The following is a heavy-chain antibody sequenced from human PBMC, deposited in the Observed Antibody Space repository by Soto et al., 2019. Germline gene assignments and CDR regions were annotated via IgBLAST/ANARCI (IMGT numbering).Heavy chain of an antibody. Sequence: QVQLRQWGAGLLKPSETLSLTCAVYGGSFSGYYWSWIRQPPGKGMEYIGEINHSGSTNYNPSLKSRVTIPINTSKNQFSLKLSSVTAADTAVYYCAKGWGGGQLVGSWGQGTLVTVSS. CDR1: GGSFSGYY. CDR2: INHSGST. CDR3: AKGWGGGQLVGS. V-gene: IGHV4-34*01. D-gene: IGHD6-6*01. J-gene: IGHJ5*01.